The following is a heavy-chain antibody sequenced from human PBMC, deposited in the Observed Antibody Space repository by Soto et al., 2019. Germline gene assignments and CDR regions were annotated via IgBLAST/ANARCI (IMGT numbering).Heavy chain of an antibody. D-gene: IGHD1-1*01. Sequence: SETLSLTCTVSGGSISTGGYYWSWIRQHPGKGLEWIEYIYYSGSSSYNLSLKGRLTISVDTSKNQFSLKLSSVTAADTAVYYCASTRDYFDYWGQGILVTVSS. CDR1: GGSISTGGYY. CDR3: ASTRDYFDY. CDR2: IYYSGSS. V-gene: IGHV4-31*03. J-gene: IGHJ4*02.